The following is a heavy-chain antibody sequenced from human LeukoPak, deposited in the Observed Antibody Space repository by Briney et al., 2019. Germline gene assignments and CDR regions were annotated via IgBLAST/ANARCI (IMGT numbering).Heavy chain of an antibody. CDR1: GFTFSSYW. V-gene: IGHV3-74*01. CDR2: INSDGRST. Sequence: GGSLRLSCAASGFTFSSYWMHWVRQAPGKGLVWVSRINSDGRSTSYADSVKGRFTISRDNAKNTLYLQMNSLRAEDTAVYYCAREVPMIAVAGSAWFDPWGQGTLVTVSS. J-gene: IGHJ5*02. D-gene: IGHD6-19*01. CDR3: AREVPMIAVAGSAWFDP.